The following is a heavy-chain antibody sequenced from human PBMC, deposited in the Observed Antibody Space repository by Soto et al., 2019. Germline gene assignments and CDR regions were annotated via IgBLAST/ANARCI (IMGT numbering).Heavy chain of an antibody. CDR3: ARPGYDTSGYSQNYYYSNI. D-gene: IGHD3-22*01. V-gene: IGHV4-4*02. CDR1: GGSMSSGNW. J-gene: IGHJ2*01. Sequence: QVQLLESGPGLVKPSGTLTLTCALSGGSMSSGNWWSWVRQPPGKGLEWIGEVYHSGSTSYNPSLQSRVSISVDTSKTHFSLKMRSVTAADTAVYYCARPGYDTSGYSQNYYYSNIWGRGSRVTVSS. CDR2: VYHSGST.